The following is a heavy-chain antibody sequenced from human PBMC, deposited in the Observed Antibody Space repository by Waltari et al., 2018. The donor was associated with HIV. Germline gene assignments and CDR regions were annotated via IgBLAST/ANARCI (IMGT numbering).Heavy chain of an antibody. CDR3: AKERVAGYYYYGMDV. D-gene: IGHD6-19*01. V-gene: IGHV3-23*01. CDR2: ITGSGGRT. Sequence: EVQLLESGGGLVQPGGSLRLSCAASGYIFSTYAMNWVRLAPGKGLEWVSVITGSGGRTYYADSVKGRFTISRDKSKNTLYLQMNSLRAEDTAIYYCAKERVAGYYYYGMDVWGQGTTVTVSS. J-gene: IGHJ6*02. CDR1: GYIFSTYA.